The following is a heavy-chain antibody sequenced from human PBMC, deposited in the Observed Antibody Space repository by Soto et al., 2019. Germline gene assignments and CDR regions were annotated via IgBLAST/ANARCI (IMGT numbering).Heavy chain of an antibody. J-gene: IGHJ4*02. CDR1: GASFSDANYY. CDR2: FYYDGRT. Sequence: SETLSLTCIVSGASFSDANYYWVWIRQPPGEGLEWIGSFYYDGRTYYNASLKSRVTISVDTSKNHLSLMLTSVTAADTAVYYCERRSHIVVATTWGQGTMVTVYS. CDR3: ERRSHIVVATT. V-gene: IGHV4-39*02. D-gene: IGHD2-21*01.